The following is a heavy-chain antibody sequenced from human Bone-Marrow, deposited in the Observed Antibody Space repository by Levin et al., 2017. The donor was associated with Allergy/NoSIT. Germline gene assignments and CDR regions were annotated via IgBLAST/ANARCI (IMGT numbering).Heavy chain of an antibody. V-gene: IGHV4-39*01. Sequence: SETLSLTCTVSGVSFSFRSSTYYWGWIRQSPGKGLEWIGSFYYRETPAYNPSLKSRVTISLDTAKSQFSLRLTSVTAADTAVYYCARLDGSTVDYWGQGTLVSVSS. D-gene: IGHD5/OR15-5a*01. CDR3: ARLDGSTVDY. CDR2: FYYRETP. CDR1: GVSFSFRSSTYY. J-gene: IGHJ4*02.